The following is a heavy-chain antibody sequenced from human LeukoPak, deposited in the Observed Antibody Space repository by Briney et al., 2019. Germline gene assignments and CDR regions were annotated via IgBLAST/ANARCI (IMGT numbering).Heavy chain of an antibody. CDR3: ARLRRGMDV. CDR2: INHSGST. D-gene: IGHD5-12*01. Sequence: SETLSLTCAVYGGSFSGYSWNWIRQPPGKGLEWIGEINHSGSTNYNPSLKSRVTIAVDTSKNQFSLNLSSVTAADTAVYYCARLRRGMDVWGKGTTVTVSS. CDR1: GGSFSGYS. V-gene: IGHV4-34*01. J-gene: IGHJ6*04.